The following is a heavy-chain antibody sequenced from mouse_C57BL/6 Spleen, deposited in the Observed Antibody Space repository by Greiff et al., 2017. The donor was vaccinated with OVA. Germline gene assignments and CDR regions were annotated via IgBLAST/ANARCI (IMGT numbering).Heavy chain of an antibody. CDR3: ARRDYPYYYAMDY. J-gene: IGHJ4*01. CDR1: GYTFTSYR. Sequence: QVQLQQPGAELVKPGASVKMSCKASGYTFTSYRITWVKQRPGQGLEWIGDIYPGSGSTNYNEKFKSKATLTVDTSSSTAYMQLSSLTSEDSAVYYCARRDYPYYYAMDYWGQGTSVTVSS. D-gene: IGHD2-4*01. CDR2: IYPGSGST. V-gene: IGHV1-55*01.